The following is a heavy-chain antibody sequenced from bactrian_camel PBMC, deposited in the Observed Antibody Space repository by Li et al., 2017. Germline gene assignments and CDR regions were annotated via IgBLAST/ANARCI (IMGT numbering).Heavy chain of an antibody. D-gene: IGHD1*01. V-gene: IGHV3S53*01. CDR2: IESDGTT. CDR3: AATTARTMRRWRLLVEGEYTY. CDR1: GYTSKTYC. Sequence: HVQLVESGGGSVQAGGSLTLSCALSGYTSKTYCMGWFRQAPGRGREGVAAIESDGTTSLADSVKGRFTISQDLATNTLYLQMNNLSPEDTAVYYCAATTARTMRRWRLLVEGEYTYWGLGTQVTVS. J-gene: IGHJ4*01.